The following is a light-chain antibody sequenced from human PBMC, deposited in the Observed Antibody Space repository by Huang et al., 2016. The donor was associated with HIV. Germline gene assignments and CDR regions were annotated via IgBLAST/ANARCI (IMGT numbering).Light chain of an antibody. V-gene: IGKV1-39*01. Sequence: DIQMTQSPSSLSASVGDRVTITCRATQSVIKYLNWYQQKPGKAPKLLIYGASSLQTGGPSRFSGSGSGTDFTLTISSLQPEDFATYYCQQSSSPPPTFGPGTKVDIK. CDR2: GAS. CDR1: QSVIKY. J-gene: IGKJ3*01. CDR3: QQSSSPPPT.